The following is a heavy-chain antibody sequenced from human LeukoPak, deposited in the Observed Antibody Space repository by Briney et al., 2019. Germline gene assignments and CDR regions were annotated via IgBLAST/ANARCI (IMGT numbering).Heavy chain of an antibody. Sequence: GGSLRLSCAASGFTFSMHGMHWVRQAPGKGLVWVSRINPDGSTTSYADSVKGRFTISRDSAKNTLYLQMNSLRAEDTAVYYCARVSVGRYYFDNWGQGTPVTVS. J-gene: IGHJ4*02. CDR1: GFTFSMHG. V-gene: IGHV3-74*01. CDR3: ARVSVGRYYFDN. CDR2: INPDGSTT. D-gene: IGHD3-3*02.